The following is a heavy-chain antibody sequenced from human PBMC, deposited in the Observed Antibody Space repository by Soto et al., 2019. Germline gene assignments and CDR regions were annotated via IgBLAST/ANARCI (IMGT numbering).Heavy chain of an antibody. CDR2: IWYDGSNK. CDR3: ARGQVGYFDY. D-gene: IGHD1-26*01. V-gene: IGHV3-33*01. Sequence: QVQLVESGGGVVQPGRSLRLSCAASGFTFRSYGMHWVRQAPGKGLEWVATIWYDGSNKYYADSVKGRFTISRDNSKNTLYLQMNSLRAEDTALYYCARGQVGYFDYWGQGTLVTVSS. CDR1: GFTFRSYG. J-gene: IGHJ4*02.